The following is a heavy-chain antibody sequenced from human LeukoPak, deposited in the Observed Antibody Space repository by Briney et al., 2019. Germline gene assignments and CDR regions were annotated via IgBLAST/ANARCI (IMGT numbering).Heavy chain of an antibody. J-gene: IGHJ4*02. CDR1: GFTFSSYS. CDR3: ATQIVVVPAAIGY. D-gene: IGHD2-2*02. V-gene: IGHV3-21*01. Sequence: GGSLRLPCAASGFTFSSYSMNWVRQAPGKRLEWVSSISSSSSYIYYADSVKGRFTISRDNAKNSLYLQMNSLRAEDTAVYYCATQIVVVPAAIGYWGQGTLVTVSS. CDR2: ISSSSSYI.